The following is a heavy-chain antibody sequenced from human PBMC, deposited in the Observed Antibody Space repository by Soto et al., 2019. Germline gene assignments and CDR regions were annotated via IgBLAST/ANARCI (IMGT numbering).Heavy chain of an antibody. V-gene: IGHV4-39*01. Sequence: SETLSLTCTVSGGSISSSSYYWGWIRQPPGKGLEWIGSIYYSGSTYYNPSLKSRVTISVDTSKNQFSLKLSSVTAADTAVYYCARQYRGGSGSGFDYWGQGTLVTVSS. CDR2: IYYSGST. CDR1: GGSISSSSYY. D-gene: IGHD3-10*01. CDR3: ARQYRGGSGSGFDY. J-gene: IGHJ4*02.